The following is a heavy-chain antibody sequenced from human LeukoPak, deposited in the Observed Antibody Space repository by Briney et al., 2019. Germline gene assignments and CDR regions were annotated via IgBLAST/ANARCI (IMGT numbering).Heavy chain of an antibody. J-gene: IGHJ4*02. V-gene: IGHV4-59*01. D-gene: IGHD5-12*01. CDR1: GGSISSYY. CDR2: IYHSGST. Sequence: ETLSLTCTVSGGSISSYYWSWIRQPPGKGLEWIGYIYHSGSTKYNPSLKSRVTISVDTSKNQFSLKLSSVTAADTAVYYCARDGYSGNDGLWGQGSLVTVSS. CDR3: ARDGYSGNDGL.